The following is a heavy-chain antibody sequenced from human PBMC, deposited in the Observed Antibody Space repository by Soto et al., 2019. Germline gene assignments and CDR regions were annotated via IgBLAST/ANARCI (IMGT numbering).Heavy chain of an antibody. CDR1: GFTFSSYG. CDR2: ISYDGSNK. D-gene: IGHD3-16*01. CDR3: AKDWGISPGYGMDV. Sequence: PGGSLRLSCAASGFTFSSYGMHWVRQAPGKGLEWVAVISYDGSNKYYADSVKGRFTISRDNSKNTLYLQMNSLRAEDTAVYYCAKDWGISPGYGMDVWGQGTKVTVSS. V-gene: IGHV3-30*18. J-gene: IGHJ6*02.